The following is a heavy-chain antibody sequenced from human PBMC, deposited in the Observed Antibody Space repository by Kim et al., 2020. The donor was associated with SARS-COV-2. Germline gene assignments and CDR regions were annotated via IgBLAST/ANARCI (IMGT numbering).Heavy chain of an antibody. J-gene: IGHJ3*02. D-gene: IGHD3-16*01. CDR3: ARGLTAFDI. V-gene: IGHV4-4*02. CDR1: GGSINSPNW. CDR2: IFHGGRT. Sequence: SETLSLTCTVSGGSINSPNWWNWVRQPPGKGLEWIGEIFHGGRTNYNPSLESRVTMSLDTSTNQFSLNLDSVTAADTAFYYCARGLTAFDIWCQGTTVNV.